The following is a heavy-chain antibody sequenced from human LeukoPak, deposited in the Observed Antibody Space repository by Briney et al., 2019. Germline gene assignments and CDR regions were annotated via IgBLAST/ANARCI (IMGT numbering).Heavy chain of an antibody. CDR1: GGTFSSYT. V-gene: IGHV1-69*02. CDR2: IIPILGIA. D-gene: IGHD3-3*01. Sequence: SVKVSCKASGGTFSSYTINWVGQAPGQGLEWMGRIIPILGIANYAQKFQGRVTITADKSTSTAYMELSSLRSEDAAVYYCANSQRRFLEELYYYYYMDVWGKGTTVTVSS. J-gene: IGHJ6*03. CDR3: ANSQRRFLEELYYYYYMDV.